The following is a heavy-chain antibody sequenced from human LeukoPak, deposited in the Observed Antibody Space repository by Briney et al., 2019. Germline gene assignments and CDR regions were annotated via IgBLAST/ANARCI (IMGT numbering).Heavy chain of an antibody. CDR2: IYYSGST. CDR1: GGSISSYY. J-gene: IGHJ5*02. Sequence: LETLSLTCTVSGGSISSYYWSWIRQPPGKGLEWIGDIYYSGSTNYNPSLKSRVTISVDTSKNQFSLKLSSVTAADTAVYYCARDIAAYYYGSGTGFDPWGQGTLVTVSS. D-gene: IGHD3-10*01. CDR3: ARDIAAYYYGSGTGFDP. V-gene: IGHV4-59*01.